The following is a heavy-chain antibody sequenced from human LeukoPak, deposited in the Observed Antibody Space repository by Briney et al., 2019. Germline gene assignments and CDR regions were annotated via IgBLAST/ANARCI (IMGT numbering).Heavy chain of an antibody. CDR1: GFTFGSYG. J-gene: IGHJ6*04. CDR3: AELGITMIGGV. Sequence: GGSLRLSCAASGFTFGSYGMHWVRQAPGKGLEWASSISTSSSYIYYADSVKGRFTISRDNAKNSLYLQMNSLRAEDTAVYYCAELGITMIGGVWGKGTTVTISS. V-gene: IGHV3-21*01. D-gene: IGHD3-10*02. CDR2: ISTSSSYI.